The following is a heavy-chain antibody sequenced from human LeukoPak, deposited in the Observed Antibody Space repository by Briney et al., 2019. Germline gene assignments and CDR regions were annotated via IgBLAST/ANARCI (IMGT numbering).Heavy chain of an antibody. CDR3: ARDRGGYFDFG. Sequence: PGGSLRLSCAASGFTFSSYSMNWVRQAPGKGLEWVSYISSSSSTIYYADSVKGRFTISRDNAKNPLYLQMNSLRDEDTAVYYCARDRGGYFDFGWGQGTLVTVSS. D-gene: IGHD3-9*01. CDR1: GFTFSSYS. V-gene: IGHV3-48*02. CDR2: ISSSSSTI. J-gene: IGHJ4*02.